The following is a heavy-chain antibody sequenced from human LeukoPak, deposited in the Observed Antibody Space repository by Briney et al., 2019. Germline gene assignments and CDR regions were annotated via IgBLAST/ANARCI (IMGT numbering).Heavy chain of an antibody. D-gene: IGHD3-22*01. CDR2: ISYDGSNK. Sequence: GGSLRLSCAASGFTFSESWMSWVRQAPGKGLEWVAVISYDGSNKYYADSAKGRFTISRDNSKNTLYLQMNSLRAEDTAVYYCSSGYYFLMGYLPYWGQGTLVTVSS. CDR1: GFTFSESW. CDR3: SSGYYFLMGYLPY. V-gene: IGHV3-30*03. J-gene: IGHJ4*02.